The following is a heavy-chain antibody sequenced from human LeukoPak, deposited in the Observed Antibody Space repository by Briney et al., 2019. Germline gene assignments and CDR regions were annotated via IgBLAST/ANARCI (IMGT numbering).Heavy chain of an antibody. CDR1: GGSFSGYY. D-gene: IGHD5-18*01. J-gene: IGHJ4*02. Sequence: SETLSLTRAVYGGSFSGYYWSWIRQPPGKGLEWIGEINHSGSTNYNPSLKSRVTISVDTSKNQFSLKLSSVTAADTAVYYCARDLSSGYSYPCWGQGTLVTVSS. CDR3: ARDLSSGYSYPC. CDR2: INHSGST. V-gene: IGHV4-34*01.